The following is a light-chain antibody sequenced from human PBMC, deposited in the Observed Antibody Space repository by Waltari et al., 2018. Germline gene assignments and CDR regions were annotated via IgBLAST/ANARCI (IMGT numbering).Light chain of an antibody. CDR1: QSVVRF. CDR3: QNHERLPAT. J-gene: IGKJ1*01. Sequence: EIVLTQSPGTLSLSPGERATLSCRASQSVVRFIVWDQQKPVQAPRLLIYEASRRAPGTPDRFSGSGSGTDFSLTISGLEPEDFAVYYCQNHERLPATFGQGTKVEIK. V-gene: IGKV3-20*01. CDR2: EAS.